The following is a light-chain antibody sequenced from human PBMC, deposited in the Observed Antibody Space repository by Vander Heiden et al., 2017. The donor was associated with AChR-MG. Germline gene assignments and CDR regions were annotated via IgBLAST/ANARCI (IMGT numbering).Light chain of an antibody. CDR1: SLRSYF. J-gene: IGLJ1*01. V-gene: IGLV3-19*01. CDR2: GKN. CDR3: NSRDSNVNHQV. Sequence: SSELTQDPAVSVALGQTVRITCQGDSLRSYFANWYQQKPGQAPVLVMYGKNNRPSGIPGRFSGSSSGNTASLTIAGAQAEDEADYYCNSRDSNVNHQVFGTGTKVTVL.